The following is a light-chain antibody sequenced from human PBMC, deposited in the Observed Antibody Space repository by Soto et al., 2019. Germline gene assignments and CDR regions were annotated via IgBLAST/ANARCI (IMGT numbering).Light chain of an antibody. Sequence: QSALTQPPSASGSPGQSVTISCTGTSSDVGGYNYVSWYQQHPGKAPILMIYEVSKRPSGVPDRFSGSKSGNMASLTVSGLQAEDEADYFCSSYAGSNNLVFGGGTKLTVL. CDR3: SSYAGSNNLV. CDR2: EVS. CDR1: SSDVGGYNY. V-gene: IGLV2-8*01. J-gene: IGLJ3*02.